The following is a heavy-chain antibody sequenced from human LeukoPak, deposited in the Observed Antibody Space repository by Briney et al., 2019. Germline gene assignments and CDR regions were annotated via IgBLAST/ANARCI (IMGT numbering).Heavy chain of an antibody. CDR1: GFTFSSYA. CDR3: AKVPRPLRFLEWLLFDY. J-gene: IGHJ4*02. CDR2: ISGSGGST. Sequence: GGSLRLSCAASGFTFSSYAMSWVRQAPVKGLEWVSAISGSGGSTYYADSVKGRFTISRDNSKNTLYLQMNSLRAEDTAVYYCAKVPRPLRFLEWLLFDYWGQGTLVTVSS. D-gene: IGHD3-3*01. V-gene: IGHV3-23*01.